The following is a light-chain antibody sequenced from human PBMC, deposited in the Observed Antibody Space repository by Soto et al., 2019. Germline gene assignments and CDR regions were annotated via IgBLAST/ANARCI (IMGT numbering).Light chain of an antibody. CDR2: GAS. Sequence: EIVMTQSPATLSVSPGERATLSCRASQSVSSNLAWFQQKPGQSPRLLIYGASTRATGIPARFSGSGSETEFTITISSLQSEDFAVYYCQQYNNWPPDFTFGPGTKVDIK. J-gene: IGKJ3*01. V-gene: IGKV3-15*01. CDR3: QQYNNWPPDFT. CDR1: QSVSSN.